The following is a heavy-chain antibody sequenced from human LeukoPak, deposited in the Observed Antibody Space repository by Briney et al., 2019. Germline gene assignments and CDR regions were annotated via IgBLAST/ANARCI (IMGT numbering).Heavy chain of an antibody. J-gene: IGHJ4*02. CDR1: GFPFISYS. V-gene: IGHV3-21*01. CDR2: ISSSSSYI. Sequence: GGSLLLSCAASGFPFISYSMNRVRQAPGKGLEWVSSISSSSSYIYYADSVKGRFTISRDNAKNSLYLQMNSLRAEDTAVYYCARGPWRYYFDYWGQGTLVTVSS. CDR3: ARGPWRYYFDY.